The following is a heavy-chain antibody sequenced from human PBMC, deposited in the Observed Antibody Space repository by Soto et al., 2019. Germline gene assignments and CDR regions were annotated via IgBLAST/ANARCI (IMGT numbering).Heavy chain of an antibody. V-gene: IGHV1-69*01. CDR1: GGTFSNYA. Sequence: QVQLVQSGAEVRKPGSSVTVSCKASGGTFSNYAISWVRQAPGQGLEWLGGIIPIVGTGSYAQKFQGRVKITADEPTTTAYMELSSLRFEDTAVYYCARVVILVPTASTHYCYHMDVWGPGTTVTVSS. CDR2: IIPIVGTG. D-gene: IGHD2-2*01. J-gene: IGHJ6*02. CDR3: ARVVILVPTASTHYCYHMDV.